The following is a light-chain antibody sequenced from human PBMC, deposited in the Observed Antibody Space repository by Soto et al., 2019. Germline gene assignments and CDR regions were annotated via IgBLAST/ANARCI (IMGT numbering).Light chain of an antibody. CDR3: GTWDSSLSGVV. J-gene: IGLJ2*01. CDR2: ANT. Sequence: QSVLTQPPSVSAAPAQKVTISCSGSNSNIGDNYVSWYQQFPGAAPKLLIYANTERPSGIPDRFSGSKSGTSATLGITGLQTGDEAIYYCGTWDSSLSGVVFGGGTKVTVL. V-gene: IGLV1-51*01. CDR1: NSNIGDNY.